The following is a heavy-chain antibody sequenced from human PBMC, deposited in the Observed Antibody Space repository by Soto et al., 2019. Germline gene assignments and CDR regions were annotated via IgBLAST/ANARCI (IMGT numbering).Heavy chain of an antibody. CDR1: GFTFSSYA. V-gene: IGHV3-23*01. D-gene: IGHD3-22*01. J-gene: IGHJ1*01. Sequence: GGSLRLSCAASGFTFSSYAMSWVRQVPGKGLEWVSAISGSGSSTYYADSVKGRFTISRDNSRNTLYLQMNSLRAEDTAVYYCARDVESSGRLEYFQHWGQGTLVTVS. CDR2: ISGSGSST. CDR3: ARDVESSGRLEYFQH.